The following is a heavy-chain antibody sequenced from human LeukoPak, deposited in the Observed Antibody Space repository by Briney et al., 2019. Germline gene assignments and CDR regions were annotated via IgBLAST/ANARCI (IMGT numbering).Heavy chain of an antibody. V-gene: IGHV3-23*01. CDR2: ISGSSGTT. CDR1: GFTFTSYA. D-gene: IGHD3-22*01. J-gene: IGHJ4*02. Sequence: PGASLRLFCAASGFTFTSYAMNWVRQTPRKGLEWVSGISGSSGTTYYADSVKGRFTISRDNSKNTLYLQMNSLRAEDTAVYHCAKGRGGSGYWASDYWGRGTLVTVSS. CDR3: AKGRGGSGYWASDY.